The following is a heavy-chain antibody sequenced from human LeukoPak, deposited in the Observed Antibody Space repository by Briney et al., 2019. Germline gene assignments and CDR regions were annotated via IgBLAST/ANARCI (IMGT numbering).Heavy chain of an antibody. CDR1: GFTFSSYA. J-gene: IGHJ4*02. CDR3: AKVNYYESSGYYDY. CDR2: ISGSGGST. D-gene: IGHD3-22*01. V-gene: IGHV3-23*01. Sequence: GGSLRLSCAASGFTFSSYAMSWVRQAPGKGLEWVSAISGSGGSTYYADSVKGRFTISRDNSKNTLYLQMNSLRAEDTAVYYCAKVNYYESSGYYDYWGQGTLVTVSS.